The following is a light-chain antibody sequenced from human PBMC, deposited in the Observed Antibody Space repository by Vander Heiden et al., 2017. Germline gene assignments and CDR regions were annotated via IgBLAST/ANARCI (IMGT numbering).Light chain of an antibody. V-gene: IGKV2-30*02. J-gene: IGKJ4*01. CDR1: QSLVHSNGNTF. CDR3: MQGTHWPLT. Sequence: DVVMTQSPLSLPVTLGQPASIPCRPSQSLVHSNGNTFLSWFQQRPGQSPRRLIHEVSNRDSGVPDRFSGSGSGTDFTLKISRVEAEDVGVYYCMQGTHWPLTFGGGTKVEIK. CDR2: EVS.